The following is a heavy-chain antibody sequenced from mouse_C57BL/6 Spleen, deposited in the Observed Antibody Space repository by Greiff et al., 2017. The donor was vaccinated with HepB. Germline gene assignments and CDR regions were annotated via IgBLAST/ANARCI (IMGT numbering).Heavy chain of an antibody. CDR1: GFTFSSYG. CDR2: ISSGGSYT. J-gene: IGHJ2*01. CDR3: ARQAGGSSHFDY. D-gene: IGHD1-1*01. Sequence: EVMLVESGGDLVKPGGSLKLSCAASGFTFSSYGMSWVRQTPDKRLEWVATISSGGSYTYYPESVKGRFTISRDNTKNTLYLQMSSLKSEDTAMYYCARQAGGSSHFDYWGQGTTLTVSS. V-gene: IGHV5-6*02.